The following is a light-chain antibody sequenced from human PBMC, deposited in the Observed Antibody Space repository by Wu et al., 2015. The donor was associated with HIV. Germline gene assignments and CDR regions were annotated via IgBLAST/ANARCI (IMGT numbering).Light chain of an antibody. CDR3: QQRSNWPWVT. Sequence: EIVMTQSPATLSVPPGERGTLSCRTSESVSSNLAWYQQKPGQAPRLLIYDASTRATGIPARFSGSGSGTDFTLTISSLEPEDFAVYYCQQRSNWPWVTFGPGTKVDIK. V-gene: IGKV3-11*01. CDR1: ESVSSN. J-gene: IGKJ3*01. CDR2: DAS.